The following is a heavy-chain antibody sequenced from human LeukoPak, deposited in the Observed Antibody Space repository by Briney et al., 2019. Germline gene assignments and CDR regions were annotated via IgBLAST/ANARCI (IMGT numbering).Heavy chain of an antibody. J-gene: IGHJ4*02. V-gene: IGHV3-48*01. Sequence: GGSLRLSCAASGFTFSSYSMNWVRQAPGKGLEWVSYISSSSSTIYYADSVKGRFTISRDNAKNSLYLQMNSLRAEDTAVYYCARRGLTFIDYWGQGTLVTVSS. CDR2: ISSSSSTI. CDR1: GFTFSSYS. D-gene: IGHD3-16*01. CDR3: ARRGLTFIDY.